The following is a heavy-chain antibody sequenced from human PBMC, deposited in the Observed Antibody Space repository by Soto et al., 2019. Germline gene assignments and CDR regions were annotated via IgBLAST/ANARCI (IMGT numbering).Heavy chain of an antibody. CDR1: GFTFSNHY. D-gene: IGHD5-18*01. V-gene: IGHV3-11*01. J-gene: IGHJ6*02. CDR3: GRDPELWDENVATRPSTYYYDMDV. CDR2: ISRSGSTI. Sequence: QMQLVESGGGLVEPGGSLRLSCEASGFTFSNHYMSWIRQAPGKGLEWISYISRSGSTIYYADSVKGRFTISRDNSKNSLYLQMDSLRAEDTAMYYCGRDPELWDENVATRPSTYYYDMDVWGQGTTVTVAS.